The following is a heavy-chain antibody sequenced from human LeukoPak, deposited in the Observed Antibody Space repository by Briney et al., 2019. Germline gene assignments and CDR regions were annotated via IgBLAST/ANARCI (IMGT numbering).Heavy chain of an antibody. CDR3: ARGSRDGYNQVFD. CDR2: ITDDGYNT. Sequence: GGSLRLSCAASGFTFSAFAMTWVRQAPGKGLEWVSTITDDGYNTYSADSVKGRITFSRDNSKNTLSLQLRSLRAEHTAVYYCARGSRDGYNQVFDWGQGTLVTVSS. CDR1: GFTFSAFA. J-gene: IGHJ4*02. V-gene: IGHV3-23*01. D-gene: IGHD5-12*01.